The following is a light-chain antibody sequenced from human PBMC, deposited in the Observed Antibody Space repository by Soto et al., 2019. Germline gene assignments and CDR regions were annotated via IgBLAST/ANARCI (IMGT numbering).Light chain of an antibody. V-gene: IGLV2-14*03. Sequence: QSVLTRPACVFVSPGQSITISCTGTSSDVGGYNFVSWYQQLPGKAPKLMIYEVTSRPSGVSNRFSGSKSGNTASLTISGLQPEDEAEYYCSSYTTSSTVVFGTGTKVTVL. CDR2: EVT. CDR3: SSYTTSSTVV. CDR1: SSDVGGYNF. J-gene: IGLJ1*01.